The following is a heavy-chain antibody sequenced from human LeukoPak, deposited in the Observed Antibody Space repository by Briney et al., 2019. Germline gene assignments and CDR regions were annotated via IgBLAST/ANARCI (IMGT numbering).Heavy chain of an antibody. J-gene: IGHJ6*03. CDR2: IYHSGNT. Sequence: SETLSLTCTVSGYSISSGYYWGWIRQPPGKGLEWIGSIYHSGNTYYNPFLKSRVTISVDTSKNQFSLKLSSVTAADTAVYYCAGVGTGTTFGGDYYYYMDVWGKGTTVTVSS. CDR1: GYSISSGYY. CDR3: AGVGTGTTFGGDYYYYMDV. D-gene: IGHD1-1*01. V-gene: IGHV4-38-2*02.